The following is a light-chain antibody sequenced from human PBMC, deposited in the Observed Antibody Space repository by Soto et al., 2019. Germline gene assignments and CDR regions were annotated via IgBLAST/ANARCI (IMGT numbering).Light chain of an antibody. CDR3: QQYDIHPST. Sequence: EVVLTQSPVTLSLSPGERATLSCRASQSFRGLLAWYQQKPGQAPRLLIYDAYNRATGIPPRFSGSGSGTDFTLTINGLQPEDLAKYYCQQYDIHPSTFGGGTKVAIK. CDR2: DAY. J-gene: IGKJ4*01. CDR1: QSFRGL. V-gene: IGKV3-11*01.